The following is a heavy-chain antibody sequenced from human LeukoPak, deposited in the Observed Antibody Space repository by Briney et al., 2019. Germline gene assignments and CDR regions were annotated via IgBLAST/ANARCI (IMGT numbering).Heavy chain of an antibody. J-gene: IGHJ4*02. CDR1: GYTFIDYY. CDR3: ARRYYDSSGFDY. Sequence: ASVKVSCKASGYTFIDYYMHWVRQAPGQGLEWMGWINLNSGGTKYAQKFQGRVTMTRDTSISTAYMELSRLRSDDTAMYYCARRYYDSSGFDYWGQGTLVTVSS. D-gene: IGHD3-22*01. CDR2: INLNSGGT. V-gene: IGHV1-2*02.